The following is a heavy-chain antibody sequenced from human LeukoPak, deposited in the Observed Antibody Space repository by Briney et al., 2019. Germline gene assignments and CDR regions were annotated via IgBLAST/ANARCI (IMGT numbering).Heavy chain of an antibody. CDR2: IKQDGSEK. CDR1: GFTFSSYW. J-gene: IGHJ4*02. Sequence: GGSLRLSCAASGFTFSSYWMSWVRQAPGKGLEWVANIKQDGSEKYYVDSVKGRFTISRDNAKNSLYLQMNSLRAEDTAVYYCTRDGSPNIYYYGSGSYYVFWGQGTLVTVSS. CDR3: TRDGSPNIYYYGSGSYYVF. D-gene: IGHD3-10*01. V-gene: IGHV3-7*01.